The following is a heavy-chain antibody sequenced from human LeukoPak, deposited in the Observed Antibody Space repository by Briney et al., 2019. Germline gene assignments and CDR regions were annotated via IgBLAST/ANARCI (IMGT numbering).Heavy chain of an antibody. J-gene: IGHJ3*02. D-gene: IGHD2-15*01. CDR3: AKFGVAATLGSVTTIEDAFDI. Sequence: QPGGSLRLSCAASGFTFSNYWMHWVRQAPGKGLEWVSGISWNSGSIGYADSVKGRFTISRDNAKNSLYLQMNSLRAEDMALYYCAKFGVAATLGSVTTIEDAFDIWGQGTMVTVSS. CDR1: GFTFSNYW. V-gene: IGHV3-9*03. CDR2: ISWNSGSI.